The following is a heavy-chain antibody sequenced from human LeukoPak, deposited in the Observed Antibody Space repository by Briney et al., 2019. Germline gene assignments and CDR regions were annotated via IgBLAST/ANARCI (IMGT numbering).Heavy chain of an antibody. CDR3: ARRGAGGRAFDI. CDR2: IYYSGST. D-gene: IGHD6-19*01. CDR1: GGSISSSSYY. V-gene: IGHV4-39*01. Sequence: PSETLSLTCTVSGGSISSSSYYWGWIRQTPGKGLEWIGSIYYSGSTYYNPSLKSRVTISVDTSKNQCSLRLSSVTAADTAVYYCARRGAGGRAFDIWGQGTMVTVSS. J-gene: IGHJ3*02.